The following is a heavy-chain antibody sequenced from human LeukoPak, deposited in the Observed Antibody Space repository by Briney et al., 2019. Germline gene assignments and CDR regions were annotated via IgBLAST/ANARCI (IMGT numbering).Heavy chain of an antibody. D-gene: IGHD2-2*01. Sequence: SETLSLTCAVYGGSFSGYYWSWIRQPPGKGLEWIGEINHSGSTNYNPSLKSRVTISVDTSKNQFSLKLSSATAADTAVYYCARSSRFSRGMDVWGQGTTVTVSS. J-gene: IGHJ6*02. V-gene: IGHV4-34*01. CDR3: ARSSRFSRGMDV. CDR2: INHSGST. CDR1: GGSFSGYY.